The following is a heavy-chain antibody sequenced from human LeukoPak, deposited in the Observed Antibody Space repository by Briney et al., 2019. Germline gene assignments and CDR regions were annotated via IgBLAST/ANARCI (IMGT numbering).Heavy chain of an antibody. Sequence: SGGSLRLSCAVSGITLSNYSMSWVRQAPGKGLEWVSDISDSGGTTNYADSVKGRFTISRDNPKSTLYLQMNSLRAEDTAVYFCAKRGVVIRVILVGFHKEAYYCYTWGQGALVTVSS. D-gene: IGHD3-22*01. V-gene: IGHV3-23*01. CDR2: ISDSGGTT. CDR1: GITLSNYS. CDR3: AKRGVVIRVILVGFHKEAYYCYT. J-gene: IGHJ4*02.